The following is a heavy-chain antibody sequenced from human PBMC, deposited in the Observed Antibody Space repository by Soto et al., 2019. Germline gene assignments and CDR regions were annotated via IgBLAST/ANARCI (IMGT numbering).Heavy chain of an antibody. J-gene: IGHJ3*02. CDR1: GFTFSSYA. V-gene: IGHV3-30-3*01. CDR2: ISYDGSDK. D-gene: IGHD2-21*02. Sequence: QVPLVESGGGVVQPGRSLRLSCAASGFTFSSYAMHWVRQAPGKGLEWVAVISYDGSDKYYADSVKGRFTISRDNSKNPLYLQMNSLRAEDTAVYYCARYIVVVTATYAFDIWGQGTMVTVSS. CDR3: ARYIVVVTATYAFDI.